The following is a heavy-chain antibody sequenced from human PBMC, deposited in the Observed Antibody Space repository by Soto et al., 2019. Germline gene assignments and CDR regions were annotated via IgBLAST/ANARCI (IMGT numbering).Heavy chain of an antibody. Sequence: SLILSCAVSGFTLSSHAMHWVRQAPGKGLEWVALILSDGSNKYYADSVKGRFTTSRDNAKNTMYLQMNSLSVEDTAVYYCARDDEGGSDCDLGYWGQGALVTVSS. J-gene: IGHJ4*02. CDR1: GFTLSSHA. V-gene: IGHV3-30-3*01. CDR3: ARDDEGGSDCDLGY. D-gene: IGHD1-26*01. CDR2: ILSDGSNK.